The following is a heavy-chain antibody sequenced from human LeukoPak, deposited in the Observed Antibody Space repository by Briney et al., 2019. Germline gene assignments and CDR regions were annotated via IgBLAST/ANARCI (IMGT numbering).Heavy chain of an antibody. CDR2: ISAYNGNT. Sequence: ASVKVSCKASGYTFTSYGISWVRQAPGQGLEWMGWISAYNGNTNYAQKLQGRVTMTTDTFTSTAYMELRSLRSDDTAVYYCARVVWSGYMNWFDPWGQGTLVTVSS. J-gene: IGHJ5*02. CDR1: GYTFTSYG. CDR3: ARVVWSGYMNWFDP. D-gene: IGHD3-3*01. V-gene: IGHV1-18*01.